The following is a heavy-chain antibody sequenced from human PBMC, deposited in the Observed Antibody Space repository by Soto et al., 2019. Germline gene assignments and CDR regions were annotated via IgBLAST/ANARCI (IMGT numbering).Heavy chain of an antibody. Sequence: SETLSLTCTVSGGSISSYYWSWIRQPPGKGLEWIGYIYYSGSTNYNPSLKSRVTISVDTSKNQFSLKLSSVTAADTAVYYCARGYPQFDPWGQGTLVTVS. CDR1: GGSISSYY. CDR3: ARGYPQFDP. CDR2: IYYSGST. V-gene: IGHV4-59*01. D-gene: IGHD1-1*01. J-gene: IGHJ5*02.